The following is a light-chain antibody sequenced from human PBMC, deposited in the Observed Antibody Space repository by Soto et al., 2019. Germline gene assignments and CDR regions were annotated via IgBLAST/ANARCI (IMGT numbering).Light chain of an antibody. J-gene: IGLJ1*01. CDR2: EVT. Sequence: QSALTQPASVSGSPGQSITISCTGTSSDVGNYNLVSWYQQYPGKAPKLMIYEVTKRPSGVSDRFSGSKSGNTASLTISGLQAEDEADYSCGSYAGSSSFYVFGPGTKVTVL. V-gene: IGLV2-23*02. CDR1: SSDVGNYNL. CDR3: GSYAGSSSFYV.